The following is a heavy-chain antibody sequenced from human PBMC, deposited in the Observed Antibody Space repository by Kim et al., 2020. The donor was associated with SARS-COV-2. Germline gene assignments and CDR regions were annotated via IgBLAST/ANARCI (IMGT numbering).Heavy chain of an antibody. D-gene: IGHD6-13*01. CDR3: ARASSWSPYYFDY. J-gene: IGHJ4*02. CDR1: GGSFSGYY. V-gene: IGHV4-34*01. CDR2: INHSGST. Sequence: SETLSLTCAVYGGSFSGYYWSWIRQPPGKGLEWIGEINHSGSTNYNPSLKSRVTISVDTSKNQFSLKLSSVTAADTAVYYCARASSWSPYYFDYWGQGTLVTVSS.